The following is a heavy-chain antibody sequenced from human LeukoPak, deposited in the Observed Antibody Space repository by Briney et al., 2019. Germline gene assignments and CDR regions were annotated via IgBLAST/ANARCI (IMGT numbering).Heavy chain of an antibody. D-gene: IGHD3-10*01. V-gene: IGHV3-11*01. Sequence: PGGSLRLSCAASGFTFSDYYMSWIRQAPGKGLEWVLYISSSGSTIYYADSVKGRFTISRDNAKNSLYLQMNSLRAEDTAVYYCARDRWFGEFKTPDYWGQGTLVTVSS. J-gene: IGHJ4*02. CDR3: ARDRWFGEFKTPDY. CDR1: GFTFSDYY. CDR2: ISSSGSTI.